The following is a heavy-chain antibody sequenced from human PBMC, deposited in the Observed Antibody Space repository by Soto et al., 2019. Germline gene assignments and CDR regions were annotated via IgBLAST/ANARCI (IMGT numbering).Heavy chain of an antibody. V-gene: IGHV3-15*01. D-gene: IGHD3-10*01. CDR1: GFTFSNAW. CDR2: IKSKTDGGTT. CDR3: TTVLYGSGSYHFDY. J-gene: IGHJ4*02. Sequence: GESLKISCAASGFTFSNAWMSWVRQAPGKGLECVGRIKSKTDGGTTDYAAPVKGRFTISRDDSKNTLYLQMNSLKTEDTAVYYCTTVLYGSGSYHFDYWGQGTLVTVSS.